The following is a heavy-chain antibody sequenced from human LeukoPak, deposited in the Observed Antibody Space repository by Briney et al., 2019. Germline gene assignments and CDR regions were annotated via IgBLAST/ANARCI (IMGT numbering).Heavy chain of an antibody. V-gene: IGHV3-53*01. D-gene: IGHD6-6*01. Sequence: GGSLRLSCAASRFTVSSNYMSWVRQAPGKGLEWVSVIYSGGSTYYADSVKGRFTISRDNSKNTLYLQMNSLRAEDTAVYYCARDALYSSSLGDYWGQGTLVTVSS. CDR1: RFTVSSNY. CDR2: IYSGGST. J-gene: IGHJ4*02. CDR3: ARDALYSSSLGDY.